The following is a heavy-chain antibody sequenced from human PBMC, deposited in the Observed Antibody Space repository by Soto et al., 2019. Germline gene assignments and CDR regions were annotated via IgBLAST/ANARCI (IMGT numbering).Heavy chain of an antibody. J-gene: IGHJ6*02. V-gene: IGHV1-46*01. Sequence: ASVKVSCKASGYTFTSYYMHWVRQAPGQGLEWMGIINPSGGSTSYAQKFQGRVTMTRDTSTSTAYMELSSLRSEDTAVYYCARDPREYYDFWSGYYYPMKNYYYYGMDVWGQGTTVTVSS. CDR2: INPSGGST. CDR1: GYTFTSYY. D-gene: IGHD3-3*01. CDR3: ARDPREYYDFWSGYYYPMKNYYYYGMDV.